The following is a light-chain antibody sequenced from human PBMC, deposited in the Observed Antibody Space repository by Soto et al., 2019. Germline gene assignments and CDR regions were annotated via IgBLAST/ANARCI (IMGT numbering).Light chain of an antibody. CDR1: ERISSAY. Sequence: VVTKSPGTLSLSRGERATLSCGPSERISSAYLGWYQQKPGQAPRLLMYGASSRATGTPDRISGGGSGTDFTLTISRLEPEDFAVYYCQHYVTPPITFGQGTRLDIK. V-gene: IGKV3-20*01. CDR3: QHYVTPPIT. J-gene: IGKJ5*01. CDR2: GAS.